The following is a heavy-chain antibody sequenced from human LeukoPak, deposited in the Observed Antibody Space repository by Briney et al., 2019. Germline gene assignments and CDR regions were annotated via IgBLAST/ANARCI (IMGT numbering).Heavy chain of an antibody. D-gene: IGHD2-21*01. V-gene: IGHV1-18*01. J-gene: IGHJ4*02. Sequence: PAASVKVSRKASGYTFTSYGISWVRQAPGQGLEWMGWISPYNGNTNYAPKLQGRLTMTTDTSTSTAYMELRSLRSDDTAVYYCARDRQCGYWGQGTLVTVSS. CDR3: ARDRQCGY. CDR2: ISPYNGNT. CDR1: GYTFTSYG.